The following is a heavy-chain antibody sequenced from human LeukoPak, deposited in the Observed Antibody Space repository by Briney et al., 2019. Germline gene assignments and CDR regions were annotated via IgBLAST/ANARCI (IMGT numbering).Heavy chain of an antibody. Sequence: ASVKVSCKASGYTFTSYAMHWVRRAPGQRLEWMGWINAGNGNTKYSQKFQGRVTITRDTSASTAYMELSSLRSEDTAVYYCARDLGYSGSPSWFDPWGQGTLVTVSS. CDR3: ARDLGYSGSPSWFDP. D-gene: IGHD1-26*01. CDR2: INAGNGNT. V-gene: IGHV1-3*01. J-gene: IGHJ5*02. CDR1: GYTFTSYA.